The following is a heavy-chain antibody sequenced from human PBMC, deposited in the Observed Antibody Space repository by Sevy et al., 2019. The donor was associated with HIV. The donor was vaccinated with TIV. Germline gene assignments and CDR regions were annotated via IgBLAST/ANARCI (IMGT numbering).Heavy chain of an antibody. Sequence: GGSLRLSCAASGFTFGNYWMHWVRQAPGKGLVWISRINNDGSNTNYADSVKGRFTTSRDKAKNTLYLQMNSLRAEDTAVYYCGREMISMVPGVPDAFDIWGQGTMVTVSS. J-gene: IGHJ3*02. V-gene: IGHV3-74*01. CDR1: GFTFGNYW. D-gene: IGHD3-10*01. CDR2: INNDGSNT. CDR3: GREMISMVPGVPDAFDI.